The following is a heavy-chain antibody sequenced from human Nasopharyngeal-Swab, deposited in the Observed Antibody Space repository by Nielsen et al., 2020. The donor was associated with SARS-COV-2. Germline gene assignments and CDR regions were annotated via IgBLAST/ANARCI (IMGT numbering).Heavy chain of an antibody. D-gene: IGHD1-26*01. CDR3: ARDPPSSIVGATSSGDY. J-gene: IGHJ4*02. Sequence: GRQAPGKGLEWVVVIWYDGSNKYYADSVKGRFTISRDNSKNTLYLQMNSLRAEDTAVYYCARDPPSSIVGATSSGDYWGQGTLVTVSS. V-gene: IGHV3-33*01. CDR2: IWYDGSNK.